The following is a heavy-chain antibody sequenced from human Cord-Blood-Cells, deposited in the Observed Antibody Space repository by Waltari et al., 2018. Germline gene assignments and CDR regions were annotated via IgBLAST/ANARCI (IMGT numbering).Heavy chain of an antibody. CDR2: IYYSGST. Sequence: QVQLQESGPGLVKPSETLSLTCTGSGGSISSYYWSWIRQPPGKGLEWIGYIYYSGSTNYNPSLKSRVTISVDTSKNQFSLKLSSVTAADTAVYYCARPHGSGSYYYFDYWGQGTLVTVSS. D-gene: IGHD3-10*01. V-gene: IGHV4-59*08. CDR1: GGSISSYY. J-gene: IGHJ4*02. CDR3: ARPHGSGSYYYFDY.